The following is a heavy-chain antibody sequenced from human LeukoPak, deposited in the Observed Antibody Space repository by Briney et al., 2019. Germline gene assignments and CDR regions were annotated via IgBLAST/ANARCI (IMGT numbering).Heavy chain of an antibody. V-gene: IGHV1-69*04. Sequence: SVKVSCKASGGTFSSYAISWVRQAPGQGLEWMGRIIPILGIANYAQKFQGRVTITADKSTSTAYMELSSLRSEDTAVYYCARAECGGDCPIDYWGQGTLVTVSS. CDR3: ARAECGGDCPIDY. CDR2: IIPILGIA. D-gene: IGHD2-21*02. J-gene: IGHJ4*02. CDR1: GGTFSSYA.